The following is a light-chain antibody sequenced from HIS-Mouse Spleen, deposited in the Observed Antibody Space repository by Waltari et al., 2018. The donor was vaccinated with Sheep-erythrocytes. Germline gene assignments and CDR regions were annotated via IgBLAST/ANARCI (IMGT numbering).Light chain of an antibody. CDR1: KLGDKY. Sequence: SYELTQPPSVSVSPGQTASITCSGDKLGDKYACWYQQKPGQSPVLVIYQDSKRPSGIPGRFRGSNAGNTATLTISGTQAMDEADYYCQAWDSSTAVFGGGTKLTVL. CDR2: QDS. CDR3: QAWDSSTAV. V-gene: IGLV3-1*01. J-gene: IGLJ2*01.